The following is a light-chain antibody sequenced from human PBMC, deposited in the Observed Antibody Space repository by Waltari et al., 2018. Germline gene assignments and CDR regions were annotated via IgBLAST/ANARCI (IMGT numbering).Light chain of an antibody. J-gene: IGLJ3*02. CDR1: RSNIGSNY. V-gene: IGLV1-47*01. Sequence: QSVSTQPPSASGPPGPRVTISCSGTRSNIGSNYIYWYQQLPGTAPQLPLYRNNKRPSGVPDRFSGSKSGTSASLAISGLRSEDEADYYCAAWDDSLSGRVFGGGTKVTVL. CDR2: RNN. CDR3: AAWDDSLSGRV.